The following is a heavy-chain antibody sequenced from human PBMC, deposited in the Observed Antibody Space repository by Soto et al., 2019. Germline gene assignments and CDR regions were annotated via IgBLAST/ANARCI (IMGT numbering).Heavy chain of an antibody. CDR3: ASDQSWNHLGWWFAP. V-gene: IGHV1-46*03. D-gene: IGHD1-1*01. CDR2: IYPGGVNI. CDR1: GYSFTSHY. Sequence: QVQLVQSGAEVKKPGASVKVSCKAIGYSFTSHYMHWVRQAPGQGLEWMGTIYPGGVNIGYAQKFIGRITMTQESSKRTDYMYVKSLTSKDTAVYYCASDQSWNHLGWWFAPWGKGTLVTVSS. J-gene: IGHJ5*02.